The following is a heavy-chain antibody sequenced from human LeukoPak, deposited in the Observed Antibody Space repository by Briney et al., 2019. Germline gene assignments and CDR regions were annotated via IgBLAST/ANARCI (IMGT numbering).Heavy chain of an antibody. CDR1: GYSFTSYW. J-gene: IGHJ4*02. Sequence: GESLKISCNGSGYSFTSYWIGWVRQMPGKGLGWMGIIYPGDSATRDSPSFQGQATISADKSISTAYLQWSSRKASDTAMYYCARIYGGIDQGPFDYWGQGTLVTVSS. CDR3: ARIYGGIDQGPFDY. V-gene: IGHV5-51*01. D-gene: IGHD4-23*01. CDR2: IYPGDSAT.